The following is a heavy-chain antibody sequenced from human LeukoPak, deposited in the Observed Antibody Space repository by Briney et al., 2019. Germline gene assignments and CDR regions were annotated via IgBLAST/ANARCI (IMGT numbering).Heavy chain of an antibody. V-gene: IGHV4-59*08. D-gene: IGHD3-3*01. J-gene: IGHJ4*02. CDR2: IYYSGST. CDR3: ARSLYDFWSGSDY. CDR1: GGSISSYY. Sequence: SETLSLTCTVSGGSISSYYWSWIRQPPGKGLEWIGYIYYSGSTNYNPSLKSRVTISVDTSKNQFSLKLSSVTAADTAVYYCARSLYDFWSGSDYWGQGTLVTVSS.